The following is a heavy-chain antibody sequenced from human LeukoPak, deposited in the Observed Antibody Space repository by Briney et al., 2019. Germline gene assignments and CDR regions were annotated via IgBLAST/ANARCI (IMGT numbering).Heavy chain of an antibody. Sequence: PGGSLRLSCAASGFTFSSYSMNWVRQAPGKGLEWVSYIGSSSTTIYYADSVKGRFTISRDNAKNSLYLQMNSLRDEDTALYYCAREDYYDRSGYQRGIDYWGQGTLGNVSS. CDR2: IGSSSTTI. V-gene: IGHV3-48*02. CDR3: AREDYYDRSGYQRGIDY. CDR1: GFTFSSYS. J-gene: IGHJ4*02. D-gene: IGHD3-22*01.